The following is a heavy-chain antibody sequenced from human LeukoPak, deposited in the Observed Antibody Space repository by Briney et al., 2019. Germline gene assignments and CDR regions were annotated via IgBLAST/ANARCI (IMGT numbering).Heavy chain of an antibody. CDR2: ISSSSSYI. Sequence: GGSLRLSCAASGFTLSSYSMNWVRQAPGKGLEWVSFISSSSSYIYYADSVKGRFTISRDNAKNSLYLQMNSLRAEDTAVYYCAKIRESIWQACFDYWGQGTLVTISS. CDR1: GFTLSSYS. J-gene: IGHJ4*02. CDR3: AKIRESIWQACFDY. V-gene: IGHV3-21*04. D-gene: IGHD6-6*01.